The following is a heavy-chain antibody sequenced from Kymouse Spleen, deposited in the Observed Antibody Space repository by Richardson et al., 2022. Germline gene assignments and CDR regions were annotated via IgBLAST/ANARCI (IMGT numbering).Heavy chain of an antibody. D-gene: IGHD5-12*01. J-gene: IGHJ4*02. CDR2: INHSGST. Sequence: QVQLQQWGAGLLKPSETLSLTCAVYGGSFSGYYWSWIRQPPGKGLEWIGEINHSGSTNYNPSLKSRVTISVDTSKNQFSLKLSSVTAADTAVYYCARHSGYDSYYFDYWGQGTLVTVSS. CDR1: GGSFSGYY. V-gene: IGHV4-34*01. CDR3: ARHSGYDSYYFDY.